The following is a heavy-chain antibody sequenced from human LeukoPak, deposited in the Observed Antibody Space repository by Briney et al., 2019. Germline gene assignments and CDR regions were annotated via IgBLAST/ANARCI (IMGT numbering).Heavy chain of an antibody. D-gene: IGHD1-14*01. V-gene: IGHV3-53*01. CDR3: ARGVEPLAANTLAY. J-gene: IGHJ4*02. CDR1: GFTVITND. CDR2: LCSDGNT. Sequence: PWGALRLSCAASGFTVITNDMTWVCQAPGKGLEWVSALCSDGNTKYADSVQGRFTISRDNSKNTLYLEMNSLSPDDTAVYYCARGVEPLAANTLAYWGQGTLVTASS.